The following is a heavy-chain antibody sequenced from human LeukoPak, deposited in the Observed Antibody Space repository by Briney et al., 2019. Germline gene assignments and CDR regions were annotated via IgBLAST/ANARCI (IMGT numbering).Heavy chain of an antibody. D-gene: IGHD5-18*01. CDR2: INPNSGGT. CDR1: GYTFTGYY. Sequence: ASVKVSCKASGYTFTGYYMHWVRQAPGQGLEWMGWINPNSGGTNYAQKFQGRVTITADKSTSTAYMELRSLRSEDTAVYYCGRAGDQYTYGYDVHYYYYMDVWGKGTTVTVSS. V-gene: IGHV1-2*02. J-gene: IGHJ6*03. CDR3: GRAGDQYTYGYDVHYYYYMDV.